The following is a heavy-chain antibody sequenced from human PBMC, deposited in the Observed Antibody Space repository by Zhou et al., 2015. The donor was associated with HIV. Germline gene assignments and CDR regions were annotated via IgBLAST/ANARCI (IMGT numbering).Heavy chain of an antibody. D-gene: IGHD1-1*01. Sequence: QVQLVQSGAEVKKPGASVKVSCKASGYTFTGYYMHWVRQAPGQGLEWMGWINPSGGSTNYAQKFQGRITMTRDTSTSTVYMELTSLRSEDTAVYHCARDWRFPWWNGGYFDYWGQGTLVTVSS. J-gene: IGHJ4*02. V-gene: IGHV1-46*01. CDR2: INPSGGST. CDR3: ARDWRFPWWNGGYFDY. CDR1: GYTFTGYY.